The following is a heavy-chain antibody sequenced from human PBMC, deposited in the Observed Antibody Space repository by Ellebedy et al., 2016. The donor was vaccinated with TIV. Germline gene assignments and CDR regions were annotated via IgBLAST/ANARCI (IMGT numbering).Heavy chain of an antibody. CDR1: GFTFSSYT. CDR2: IGASGGDT. V-gene: IGHV3-23*01. J-gene: IGHJ4*02. D-gene: IGHD3-16*01. Sequence: GESLKISCAASGFTFSSYTMSWVRQAPGKGLEWVSAIGASGGDTYYAASVKGRFAISRDNSKNTLYLQINTLRADDTAVYYCAKDLRGGRLDYWGQGTLVTVSS. CDR3: AKDLRGGRLDY.